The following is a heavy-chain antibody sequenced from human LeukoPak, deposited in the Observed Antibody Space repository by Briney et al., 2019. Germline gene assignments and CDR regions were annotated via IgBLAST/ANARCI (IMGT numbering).Heavy chain of an antibody. D-gene: IGHD6-6*01. CDR2: ISWDGGST. CDR1: GFTFDDYA. V-gene: IGHV3-43D*03. J-gene: IGHJ6*03. CDR3: AKAGSSSSWYYYYYYMDV. Sequence: GGSLRLSCAASGFTFDDYAMHWVRQAPGKGLEWVSLISWDGGSTYYADSVKGRFTISRDNSKNSLYLQMNSLRAEDTALYYCAKAGSSSSWYYYYYYMDVWGKGTTVTVSS.